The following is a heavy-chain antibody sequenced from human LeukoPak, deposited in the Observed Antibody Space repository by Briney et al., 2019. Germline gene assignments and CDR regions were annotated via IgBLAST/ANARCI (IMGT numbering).Heavy chain of an antibody. CDR1: GGSISSSSYY. D-gene: IGHD3-9*01. CDR3: ARHLRYNNWFDP. CDR2: VYYSGST. V-gene: IGHV4-39*01. Sequence: SETLSLTCTVSGGSISSSSYYWAWIRQPPGKGLEWSGSVYYSGSTYYKPSLKSRVTISVDTSKNQFSLKLSSVTAADTAVYYCARHLRYNNWFDPWGQGTLVTVSS. J-gene: IGHJ5*02.